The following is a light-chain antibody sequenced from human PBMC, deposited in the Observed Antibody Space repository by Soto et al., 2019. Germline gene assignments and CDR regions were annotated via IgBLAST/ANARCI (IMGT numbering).Light chain of an antibody. CDR3: QHYNSYSWT. Sequence: DIQMTQSPSTLSASVGDRVTLTCRASQSISSWLAWYQQKPGKAPKLLIYKASSLESGVPSRFSGSGSGTEFTLTSSSLQPDVFATYYCQHYNSYSWTFGQGTKVEIK. J-gene: IGKJ1*01. CDR2: KAS. V-gene: IGKV1-5*03. CDR1: QSISSW.